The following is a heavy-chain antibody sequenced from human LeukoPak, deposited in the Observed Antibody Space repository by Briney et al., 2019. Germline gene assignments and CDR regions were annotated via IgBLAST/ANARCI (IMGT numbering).Heavy chain of an antibody. V-gene: IGHV4-39*07. CDR2: IYYSGST. CDR3: ARTRKNYYDSSGYYYYYYGMDV. Sequence: SETLSLTCTVSGGSISGSSYYWGWIRQPPGKGLEWIGSIYYSGSTYYNPSLKSRVTISVDTSKNQFSLKLSSVTAADTAVYYCARTRKNYYDSSGYYYYYYGMDVWGQGTTVTVSS. J-gene: IGHJ6*02. CDR1: GGSISGSSYY. D-gene: IGHD3-22*01.